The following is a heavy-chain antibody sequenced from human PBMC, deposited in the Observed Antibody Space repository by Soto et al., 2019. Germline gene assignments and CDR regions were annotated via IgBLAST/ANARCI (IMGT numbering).Heavy chain of an antibody. V-gene: IGHV5-51*01. CDR1: GYSFTSHY. CDR3: ARHVPDMIPYCMDV. D-gene: IGHD3-16*01. Sequence: KGSCNAIGYSFTSHYMHWVRQMPGKGLEWVGLIYPGDSESRYSPSFQGQVTISADKSTNTAYLQWSSLKASDTAMYYCARHVPDMIPYCMDVWGQGTTVTVSS. CDR2: IYPGDSES. J-gene: IGHJ6*02.